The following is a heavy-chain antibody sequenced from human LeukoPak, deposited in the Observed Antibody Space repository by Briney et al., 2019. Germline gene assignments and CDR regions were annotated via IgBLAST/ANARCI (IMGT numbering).Heavy chain of an antibody. V-gene: IGHV1-18*01. CDR3: ARVLAVAGTLHYYYGMDV. CDR2: ISAYNGNT. J-gene: IGHJ6*02. Sequence: ASVKVSCKASGYTFTSYGISWVRQAPGQGLEWMGWISAYNGNTNYAQKLQGRVTMTTDTSTSTAYMELRSLRSDDTAVYYCARVLAVAGTLHYYYGMDVWGQGTTVTASS. D-gene: IGHD6-19*01. CDR1: GYTFTSYG.